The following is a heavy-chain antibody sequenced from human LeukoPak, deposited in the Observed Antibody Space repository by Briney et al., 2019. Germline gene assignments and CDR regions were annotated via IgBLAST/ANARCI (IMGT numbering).Heavy chain of an antibody. D-gene: IGHD6-13*01. CDR1: GYSISSGCY. CDR3: ARIAAAATYDAFDI. CDR2: IYHSGST. J-gene: IGHJ3*02. V-gene: IGHV4-38-2*01. Sequence: SETLSLTCAVSGYSISSGCYWGWIRQPPGKGLEWIGSIYHSGSTYYNPSLKSRVTISVDTSKNQFSLKLSSVTAADTAVYYCARIAAAATYDAFDIWGQGTMVTVSS.